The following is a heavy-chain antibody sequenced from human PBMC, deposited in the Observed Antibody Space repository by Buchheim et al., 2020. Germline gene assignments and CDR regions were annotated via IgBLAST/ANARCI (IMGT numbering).Heavy chain of an antibody. CDR2: IYYSGST. Sequence: QLQLQESGPGLVKPSETLSLTCTVSGGPISSSSYYWGWIRQPPGKGLEWIGSIYYSGSTYYNPSLKSRVTISVDTSKNQFSLKLSSVTAADTAVYYCARHRVAVARWYFDYWGQGTL. CDR3: ARHRVAVARWYFDY. CDR1: GGPISSSSYY. D-gene: IGHD6-19*01. J-gene: IGHJ4*02. V-gene: IGHV4-39*01.